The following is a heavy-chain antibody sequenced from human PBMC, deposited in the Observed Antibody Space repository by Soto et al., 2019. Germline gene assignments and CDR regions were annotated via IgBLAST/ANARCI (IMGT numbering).Heavy chain of an antibody. V-gene: IGHV4-31*03. J-gene: IGHJ4*02. D-gene: IGHD1-26*01. Sequence: QVQLQESGPGLVKPSQTLSLTCTVSVGSISSGGYYWSWIRQHPGKGLEWIGYIYYSGSTYYNPPLKSRVTISVDTSKNQFSLKQSSVTAVDTPVYYCAREGGIVGATAADYWGQGTLVTVSS. CDR1: VGSISSGGYY. CDR2: IYYSGST. CDR3: AREGGIVGATAADY.